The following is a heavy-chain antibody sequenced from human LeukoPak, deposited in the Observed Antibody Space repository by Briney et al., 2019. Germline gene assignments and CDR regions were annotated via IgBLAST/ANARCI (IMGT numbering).Heavy chain of an antibody. CDR1: GGTFSSYA. Sequence: ASVKVSCKASGGTFSSYAISWVRQAPGQGLEWMGGIIPIFGTANYAQKFQGRVTITADESTSTAYMELSSLRSEDTAVYYCASGESSTSSYDYWGQGTLVTVSS. D-gene: IGHD2-2*01. CDR3: ASGESSTSSYDY. J-gene: IGHJ4*02. CDR2: IIPIFGTA. V-gene: IGHV1-69*13.